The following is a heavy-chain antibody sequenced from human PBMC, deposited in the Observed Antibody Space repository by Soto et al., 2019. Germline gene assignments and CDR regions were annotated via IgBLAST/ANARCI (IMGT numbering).Heavy chain of an antibody. Sequence: GGSLRLSCAASGLTFSGHWMTWVRQTPGEGLQWVAAIKPDGSETFYVDSVKGRFTISRDNARNSLFLQMDSLRAEDTAVYYCTSRPSGMTYHAVFDFWGQGTLVTVSS. CDR1: GLTFSGHW. J-gene: IGHJ4*02. CDR3: TSRPSGMTYHAVFDF. V-gene: IGHV3-7*03. CDR2: IKPDGSET. D-gene: IGHD2-21*02.